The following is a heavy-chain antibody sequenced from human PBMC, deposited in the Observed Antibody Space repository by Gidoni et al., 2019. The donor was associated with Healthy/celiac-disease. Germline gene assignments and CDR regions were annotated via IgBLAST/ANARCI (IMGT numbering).Heavy chain of an antibody. CDR1: GFTFSSYE. V-gene: IGHV3-48*03. Sequence: EVQLVESGGGLVQPGGSLSLSCAASGFTFSSYEMNWVRQAPGKGLEWVSYISSSGSTRYYADSVKGRFTIARDNAKNSLYLQMNSLRAEDTAVYYCARSITMVRGWGYYYYGMDVWGQGTTVTVSS. CDR3: ARSITMVRGWGYYYYGMDV. J-gene: IGHJ6*02. CDR2: ISSSGSTR. D-gene: IGHD3-10*01.